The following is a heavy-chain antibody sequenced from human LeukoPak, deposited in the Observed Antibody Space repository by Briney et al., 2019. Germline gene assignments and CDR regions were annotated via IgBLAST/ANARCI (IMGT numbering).Heavy chain of an antibody. CDR2: IWDDDSKK. D-gene: IGHD3-10*01. V-gene: IGHV3-30*02. Sequence: GGSLRLSCVASGFTFNTHVMHWVRQVPGKGLEWVAFIWDDDSKKWYADSVKGRFTISRDNSKNTVYLQMNSLTPEDTAIYFCAKDPGAKVRGYYMDVWGKGTTVTVSS. CDR1: GFTFNTHV. CDR3: AKDPGAKVRGYYMDV. J-gene: IGHJ6*03.